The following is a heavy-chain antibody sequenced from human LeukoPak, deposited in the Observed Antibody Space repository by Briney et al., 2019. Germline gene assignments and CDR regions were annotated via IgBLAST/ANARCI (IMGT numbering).Heavy chain of an antibody. CDR1: GYSITTAYY. CDR2: IFHSGRT. CDR3: AREGKITMVRGVIRYYYMDV. D-gene: IGHD3-10*01. V-gene: IGHV4-38-2*02. J-gene: IGHJ6*03. Sequence: SETLSLTCTVSGYSITTAYYWGWIRQPPGKGLEWIGSIFHSGRTYYNSSLTSRVTISVDTSKNQFSLKLSSVTAADTAVYYCAREGKITMVRGVIRYYYMDVWGKGTTVTISS.